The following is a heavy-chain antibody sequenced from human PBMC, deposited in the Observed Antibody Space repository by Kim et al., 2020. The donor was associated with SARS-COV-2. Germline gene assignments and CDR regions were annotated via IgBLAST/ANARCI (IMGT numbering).Heavy chain of an antibody. J-gene: IGHJ5*02. V-gene: IGHV4-59*12. CDR2: T. CDR3: VRVAGSGWFDP. Sequence: TNYNPSLKSQVTISVDTSKNQFSRKLSSVSAADTAVYYCVRVAGSGWFDPWGQGTLVTVSS. D-gene: IGHD6-19*01.